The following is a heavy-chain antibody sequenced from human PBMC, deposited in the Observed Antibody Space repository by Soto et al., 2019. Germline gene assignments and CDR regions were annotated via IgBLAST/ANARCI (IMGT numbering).Heavy chain of an antibody. D-gene: IGHD2-15*01. CDR1: GFTFSNAW. V-gene: IGHV3-15*01. J-gene: IGHJ6*02. CDR2: IKSKTDGGTT. CDR3: TTGGGYCSGGSCYWGLYYYYYGMDV. Sequence: GGSLRLSCAASGFTFSNAWMSWVRQAPGKGLEWVGRIKSKTDGGTTDYAAPVKGRFTISRDDSKNTLYLQMNSLKNEDTAVYYCTTGGGYCSGGSCYWGLYYYYYGMDVWGQGTTVTVSS.